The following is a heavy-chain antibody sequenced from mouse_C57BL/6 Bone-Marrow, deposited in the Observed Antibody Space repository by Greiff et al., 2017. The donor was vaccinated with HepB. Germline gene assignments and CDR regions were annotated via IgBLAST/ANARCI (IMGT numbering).Heavy chain of an antibody. J-gene: IGHJ3*01. CDR2: IDPEDGET. CDR1: GFNIKDYY. CDR3: AREIYYGNYGPSFAY. Sequence: VHVKQSGAELVKPGASVKLSCTASGFNIKDYYMHWVKQRTEQGLEWIGRIDPEDGETKYAPKFQGKATITADTSANTAYLQLSSLTSEDTAVYYCAREIYYGNYGPSFAYWGQGTLVTVSA. V-gene: IGHV14-2*01. D-gene: IGHD2-1*01.